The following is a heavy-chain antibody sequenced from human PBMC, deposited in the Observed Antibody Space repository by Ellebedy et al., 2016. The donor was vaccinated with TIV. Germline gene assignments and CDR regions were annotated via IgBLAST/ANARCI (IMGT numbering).Heavy chain of an antibody. CDR1: GFRFSTHG. V-gene: IGHV3-30*18. J-gene: IGHJ4*02. D-gene: IGHD6-19*01. Sequence: GESLKISCAASGFRFSTHGMHWVRQAPGKGLEWVAVISSHGQTTYYADSVKGRFTISRDNSKDTLDLQMNSLRPKDTAVYYCTKEGAEAGRPAYLSYDHWGQGTLVTVSS. CDR2: ISSHGQTT. CDR3: TKEGAEAGRPAYLSYDH.